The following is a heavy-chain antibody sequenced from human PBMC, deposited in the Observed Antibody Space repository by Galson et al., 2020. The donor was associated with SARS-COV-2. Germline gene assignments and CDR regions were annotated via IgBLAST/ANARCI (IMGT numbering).Heavy chain of an antibody. Sequence: GESLKISCAVSGFTLRSYWMHWVRQAPGKGLVWVSRINSDGRSTSYADSVKGRFTISRDNAKNTLYLQMNSLRAEDTAVYYCARESGNYRNFDYWGQGTLGTVAP. V-gene: IGHV3-74*01. CDR2: INSDGRST. J-gene: IGHJ4*02. D-gene: IGHD1-26*01. CDR3: ARESGNYRNFDY. CDR1: GFTLRSYW.